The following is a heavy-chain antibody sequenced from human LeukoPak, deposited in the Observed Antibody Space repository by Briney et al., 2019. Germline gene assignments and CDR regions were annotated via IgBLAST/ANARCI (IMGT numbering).Heavy chain of an antibody. CDR2: INTDTGKP. D-gene: IGHD2-8*01. CDR1: GYSFTTYG. V-gene: IGHV7-4-1*02. CDR3: ARGIGIGVVLMVHGNMDV. J-gene: IGHJ6*03. Sequence: RASVNVSCKASGYSFTTYGIYWVRQAPGQGLEWMGWINTDTGKPTYAQGFTGRFVLSLDTSVTTAYLQISSLKAEDTAVYYCARGIGIGVVLMVHGNMDVWGKGTTVTVSS.